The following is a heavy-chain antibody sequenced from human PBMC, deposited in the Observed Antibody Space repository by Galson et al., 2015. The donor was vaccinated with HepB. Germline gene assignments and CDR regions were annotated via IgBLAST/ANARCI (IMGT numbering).Heavy chain of an antibody. CDR3: SRGVLTWTGYDYGSFFDY. Sequence: CAISGDSVSSHSASWKWIRQSPSRGLEWLGMKYYRSKWYYDYAVSGKSRMSINPDTSKNQFSLQLNSVTPEDTAVYYCSRGVLTWTGYDYGSFFDYWGQGSQVTVSS. CDR1: GDSVSSHSAS. J-gene: IGHJ4*02. V-gene: IGHV6-1*01. CDR2: KYYRSKWYY. D-gene: IGHD5-12*01.